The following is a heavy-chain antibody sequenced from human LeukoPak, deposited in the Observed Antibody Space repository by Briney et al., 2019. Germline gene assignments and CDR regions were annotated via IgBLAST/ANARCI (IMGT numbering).Heavy chain of an antibody. CDR1: GGSFGNYY. D-gene: IGHD1-7*01. V-gene: IGHV4-34*01. J-gene: IGHJ6*03. Sequence: PSETLSLTCAVYGGSFGNYYWSWIRQSPGKGLEWIGEINDSGTINYNPSLMSRVTISVDKSKNQFSLKLSSVTAADTAVYYCARRWNYGRNYYIDVWGKGATVSVSS. CDR3: ARRWNYGRNYYIDV. CDR2: INDSGTI.